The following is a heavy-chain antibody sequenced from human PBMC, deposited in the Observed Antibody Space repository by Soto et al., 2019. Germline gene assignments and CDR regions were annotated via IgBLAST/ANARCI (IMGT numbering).Heavy chain of an antibody. D-gene: IGHD5-18*01. CDR1: GFSFSSYA. CDR3: ARDVETTKANYYYYGMDV. CDR2: IWHDGSTT. J-gene: IGHJ6*02. Sequence: QEQLVESGGGVVQPGRSLRLSCAASGFSFSSYAMHWVRQAPGKGLEWVALIWHDGSTTSYADSVKGRFTISRDNSKNTHYLQMNNLRAEDTAVYYCARDVETTKANYYYYGMDVWGRGTRVTVSS. V-gene: IGHV3-33*01.